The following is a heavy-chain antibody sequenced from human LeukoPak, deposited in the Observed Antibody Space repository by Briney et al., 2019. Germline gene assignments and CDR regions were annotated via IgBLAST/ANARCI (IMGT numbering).Heavy chain of an antibody. Sequence: ASVKVSCKVSGYTLTELSMHWVRQAPGKGLEWMGGFDPEDGETIYAQKFQGRVTMTEDTSTDTAYIELSSLRSEDTAVYYCATAHGAAHGYFDYWGQGTLVTVSS. J-gene: IGHJ4*02. CDR2: FDPEDGET. CDR3: ATAHGAAHGYFDY. D-gene: IGHD6-6*01. V-gene: IGHV1-24*01. CDR1: GYTLTELS.